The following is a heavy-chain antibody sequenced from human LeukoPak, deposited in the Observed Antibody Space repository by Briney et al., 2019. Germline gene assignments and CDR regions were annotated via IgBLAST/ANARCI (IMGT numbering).Heavy chain of an antibody. CDR2: IYYSGST. CDR3: ARVGWLQLGGGFDY. J-gene: IGHJ4*02. Sequence: SQTLSLTCTVSGGSISSGDYYRSWIRQPPGKGLEWIGYIYYSGSTYYNPSLKSLVTISVDTSKNQFSLKLSSVTAADTAVYYCARVGWLQLGGGFDYWGQGTLVTVSS. D-gene: IGHD5-24*01. CDR1: GGSISSGDYY. V-gene: IGHV4-30-4*01.